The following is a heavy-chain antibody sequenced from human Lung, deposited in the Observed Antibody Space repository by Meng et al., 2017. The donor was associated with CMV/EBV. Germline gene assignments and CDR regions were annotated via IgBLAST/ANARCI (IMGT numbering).Heavy chain of an antibody. Sequence: GESLKISCAASGFMFSDYSMNWVRQAPGKGLEWVSSISNGGAYIYYADSVKGRVTISRDNAQNSLYLQMNSLRAEDTAVYYCARDVSPRSSVYFAIYYFYALDVWGQGTTVTVSS. CDR2: ISNGGAYI. D-gene: IGHD5/OR15-5a*01. V-gene: IGHV3-21*01. CDR1: GFMFSDYS. CDR3: ARDVSPRSSVYFAIYYFYALDV. J-gene: IGHJ6*02.